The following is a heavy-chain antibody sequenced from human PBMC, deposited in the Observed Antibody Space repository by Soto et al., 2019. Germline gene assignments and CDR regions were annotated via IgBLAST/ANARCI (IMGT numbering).Heavy chain of an antibody. Sequence: GGSLRLSCAASGFTFSSYGMHWVRQAPGKGLEWVAVIWYDGSNKYYADSVKGRFTISRDNSKNTLYLQMNSLRAEDTAVYYCARGPPWDYYDSSGYYTGYFQHWGQGTSVTVSS. D-gene: IGHD3-22*01. CDR1: GFTFSSYG. CDR3: ARGPPWDYYDSSGYYTGYFQH. V-gene: IGHV3-33*01. J-gene: IGHJ1*01. CDR2: IWYDGSNK.